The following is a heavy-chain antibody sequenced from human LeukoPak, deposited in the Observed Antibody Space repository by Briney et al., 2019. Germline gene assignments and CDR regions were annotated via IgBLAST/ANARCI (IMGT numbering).Heavy chain of an antibody. V-gene: IGHV1-69*04. J-gene: IGHJ4*02. CDR2: IIPILGIA. D-gene: IGHD6-19*01. CDR3: ARDEAVAGYFDY. Sequence: ASVKVSCKASGGTFSSYAISWVRQAPGQGLEWMGRIIPILGIANYAQKFQGRVTITADKSTSTAYMELSSLRSEDTAVYYCARDEAVAGYFDYWGQGTLVTVSS. CDR1: GGTFSSYA.